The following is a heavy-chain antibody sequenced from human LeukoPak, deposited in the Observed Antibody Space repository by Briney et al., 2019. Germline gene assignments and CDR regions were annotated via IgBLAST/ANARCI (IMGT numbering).Heavy chain of an antibody. D-gene: IGHD5-18*01. CDR2: IPYDGSDQ. J-gene: IGHJ6*03. CDR3: AREGGYSYDRRHSYYYMDV. Sequence: GGSLRLSCAASGLPFSSNAMHWVRQAPGKGPEWVAAIPYDGSDQTYADSVKGRFTISRDNSKNTLYLQMNSLRVEDTAVYFCAREGGYSYDRRHSYYYMDVWGKGTTVTVSS. V-gene: IGHV3-30*06. CDR1: GLPFSSNA.